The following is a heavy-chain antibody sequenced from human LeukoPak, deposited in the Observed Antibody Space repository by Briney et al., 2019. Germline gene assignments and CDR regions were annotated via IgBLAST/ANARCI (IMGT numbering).Heavy chain of an antibody. Sequence: SVKVSCKASGGTFSSYAISWVRQAPGQGLEWMGRIIPILGIANYAQKFQGRVTITADKSTSTAYMELSSPRSEDTAVYYCAREEESDYDSYYFDYWGQGTLVTVSS. CDR2: IIPILGIA. CDR1: GGTFSSYA. J-gene: IGHJ4*02. CDR3: AREEESDYDSYYFDY. D-gene: IGHD3-22*01. V-gene: IGHV1-69*04.